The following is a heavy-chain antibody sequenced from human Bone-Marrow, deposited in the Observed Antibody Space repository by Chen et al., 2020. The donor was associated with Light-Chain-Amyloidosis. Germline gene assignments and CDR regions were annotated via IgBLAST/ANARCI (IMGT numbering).Heavy chain of an antibody. D-gene: IGHD5-12*01. Sequence: GSGYTFPNYWIGWVRQMPGKGLEWMGVIYPDDSDARYSPSFEGQVTISADKSITTAYLQWGSLKASDTAMYYCARRRDGYNFDYWGQGTLVTVSS. CDR2: IYPDDSDA. CDR3: ARRRDGYNFDY. CDR1: GYTFPNYW. J-gene: IGHJ4*02. V-gene: IGHV5-51*01.